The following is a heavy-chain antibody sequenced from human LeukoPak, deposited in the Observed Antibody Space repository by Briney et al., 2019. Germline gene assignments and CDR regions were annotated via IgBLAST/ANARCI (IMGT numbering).Heavy chain of an antibody. Sequence: GGSLRLYCAASGFTLNNYAMTWVRQAPGKGLEWVSAICASGGNTYYADSVKGRFTISRDTSKNTVYLQMNSLRAEDTAVYYCAKVISSSCGIGGYWGQGTLVTVSS. V-gene: IGHV3-23*01. CDR2: ICASGGNT. D-gene: IGHD6-13*01. J-gene: IGHJ4*02. CDR3: AKVISSSCGIGGY. CDR1: GFTLNNYA.